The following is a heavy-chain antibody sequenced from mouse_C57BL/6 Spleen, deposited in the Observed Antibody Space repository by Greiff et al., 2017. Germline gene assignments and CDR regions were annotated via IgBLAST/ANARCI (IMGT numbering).Heavy chain of an antibody. CDR3: ARGGYDYDGYAMDY. Sequence: EVKLVESGAELVKPGASVKLSCTASGFNIKDYYMHWVKQRTEQGLEWIGRIDPEDGETKYAPKFPGKATITADTSSNTAYLQLSSLTSEDTAVYYCARGGYDYDGYAMDYWGQGTSVTVSS. CDR1: GFNIKDYY. J-gene: IGHJ4*01. V-gene: IGHV14-2*01. D-gene: IGHD2-4*01. CDR2: IDPEDGET.